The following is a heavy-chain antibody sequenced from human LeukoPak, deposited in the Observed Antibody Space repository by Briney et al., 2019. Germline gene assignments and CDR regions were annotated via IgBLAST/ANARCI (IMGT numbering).Heavy chain of an antibody. CDR1: GYTFTNFD. CDR2: MNPVTGDS. Sequence: ASVKVSCKASGYTFTNFDINWVRQAPGQGLEWMGWMNPVTGDSGSAQKFQGRVTLTRDTSITTAYMELSSLRSDDTAFYYCARAPMGTAALYWGQGTLVTVSS. V-gene: IGHV1-8*01. D-gene: IGHD2-2*01. CDR3: ARAPMGTAALY. J-gene: IGHJ4*02.